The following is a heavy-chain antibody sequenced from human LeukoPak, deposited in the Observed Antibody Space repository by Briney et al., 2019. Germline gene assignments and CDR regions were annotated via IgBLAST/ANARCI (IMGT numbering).Heavy chain of an antibody. J-gene: IGHJ6*03. V-gene: IGHV3-21*01. Sequence: GGSLRLSCAASGFTFSSYSMNWVRQAPGKGLEWVSSISSSSSYIYYADSVKGRFTISRDNAKNSLYLQMNRLRAEDTAVYYCARDERSTIFGVVFYYIDVWGKGTTVTVSS. D-gene: IGHD3-3*01. CDR2: ISSSSSYI. CDR3: ARDERSTIFGVVFYYIDV. CDR1: GFTFSSYS.